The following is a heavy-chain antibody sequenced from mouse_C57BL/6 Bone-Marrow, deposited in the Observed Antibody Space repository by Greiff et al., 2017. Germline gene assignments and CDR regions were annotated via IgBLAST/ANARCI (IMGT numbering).Heavy chain of an antibody. Sequence: QVQLQQPGAELVKPGASVKLSCKASGYTFTSYWMQWVKQRPGQGLEWIGEIDPSDSYTNYNQKFKGKATLTVDTSSSPAYMQLSSLTSEDSAVYYCARCPFYYYGSLDYWGQGTTLTVSS. CDR2: IDPSDSYT. V-gene: IGHV1-50*01. J-gene: IGHJ2*01. CDR1: GYTFTSYW. D-gene: IGHD1-1*01. CDR3: ARCPFYYYGSLDY.